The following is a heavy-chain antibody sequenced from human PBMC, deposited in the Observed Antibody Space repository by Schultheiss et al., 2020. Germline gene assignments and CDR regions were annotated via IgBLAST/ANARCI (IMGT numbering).Heavy chain of an antibody. CDR1: GGSVSSGSYY. V-gene: IGHV4-61*01. D-gene: IGHD2-21*01. CDR3: ARAHSPISATRYFDY. J-gene: IGHJ4*02. CDR2: IYYSGST. Sequence: SATLSLTFTVSGGSVSSGSYYWSWIRQPPGKGLEWIGYIYYSGSTNYNPSLKSRVTISVDTSKNQFSLKLSSVTAADTAVYYCARAHSPISATRYFDYWGQGTLVTVSS.